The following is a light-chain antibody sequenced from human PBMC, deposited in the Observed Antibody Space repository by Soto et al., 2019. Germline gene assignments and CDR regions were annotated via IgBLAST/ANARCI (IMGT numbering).Light chain of an antibody. CDR1: SSDIGRYNY. CDR3: GSYTSATTWV. Sequence: QSALTQPASVSGSPGQSITISCTGTSSDIGRYNYVSWYQQLPGKAPKLIIYEVNTRPSGVSDRFSGSKSGNAASLTISGLQTDDEADYHCGSYTSATTWVFGGGTKLTVL. CDR2: EVN. J-gene: IGLJ3*02. V-gene: IGLV2-14*03.